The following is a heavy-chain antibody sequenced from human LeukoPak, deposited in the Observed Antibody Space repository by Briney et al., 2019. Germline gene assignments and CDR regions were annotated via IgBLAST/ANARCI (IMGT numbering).Heavy chain of an antibody. D-gene: IGHD6-13*01. CDR3: ARGVLGFDY. Sequence: QTLSLTCALSGDSVSNNTTAWNWIRQSPSRGLEWLGRAYYRSKWDNDYAVSVKSRMTISPDTSKNQFSLQLNSVTPEDTAVYYCARGVLGFDYWGQGTLVTVSS. J-gene: IGHJ4*02. CDR2: AYYRSKWDN. V-gene: IGHV6-1*01. CDR1: GDSVSNNTTA.